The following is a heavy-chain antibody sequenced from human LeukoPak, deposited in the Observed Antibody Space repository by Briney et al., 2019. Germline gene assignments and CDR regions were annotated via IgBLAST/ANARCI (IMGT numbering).Heavy chain of an antibody. CDR3: AKGMITFGTRAFDI. D-gene: IGHD3-16*01. CDR1: GFTFSSYA. V-gene: IGHV3-64*01. CDR2: ISSNGGST. J-gene: IGHJ3*02. Sequence: GGSLRLSCAAYGFTFSSYAMHWVRQAPGKGLEYVSAISSNGGSTYYVNSVKGRFTISRDNSKNTLYLQMGSLRAEDMAVYYCAKGMITFGTRAFDIWGQGTMVTVSS.